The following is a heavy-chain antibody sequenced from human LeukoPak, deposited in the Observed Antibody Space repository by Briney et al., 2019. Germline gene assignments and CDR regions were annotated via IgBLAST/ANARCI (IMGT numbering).Heavy chain of an antibody. V-gene: IGHV4-59*01. J-gene: IGHJ4*02. D-gene: IGHD1-20*01. CDR2: ISYSGST. CDR3: ARALTGTTGYFDC. CDR1: GGSISSYY. Sequence: PSETLSLTCTVSGGSISSYYWSWIRQPPGKGLEWIGYISYSGSTNYNPSLKSRVSISVDTSKNQFSLKLSSVTAAGKAVYFCARALTGTTGYFDCWGQGTLVTVSS.